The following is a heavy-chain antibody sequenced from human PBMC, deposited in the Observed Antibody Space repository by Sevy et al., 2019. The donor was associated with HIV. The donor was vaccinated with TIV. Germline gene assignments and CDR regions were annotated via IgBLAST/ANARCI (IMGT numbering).Heavy chain of an antibody. J-gene: IGHJ4*02. V-gene: IGHV3-33*08. CDR1: GFSFDSYG. D-gene: IGHD3-22*01. CDR2: IWYDGSSE. CDR3: VRGADYYDRGGANCDS. Sequence: GGSLRLSCAVSGFSFDSYGMTWVRQAPGKGLEWVALIWYDGSSEYYADSVKGRFTISRDNSNNTLYLQVNSLRAEDTAVYYCVRGADYYDRGGANCDSWGQGTLVTVSS.